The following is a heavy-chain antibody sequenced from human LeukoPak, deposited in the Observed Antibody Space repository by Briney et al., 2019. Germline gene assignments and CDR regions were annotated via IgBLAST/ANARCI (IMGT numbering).Heavy chain of an antibody. CDR3: ARGQGAMVRGVIHQFYDYVWGSYRYTGFDY. V-gene: IGHV1-8*01. J-gene: IGHJ4*02. CDR1: GYTFTSYD. D-gene: IGHD3-16*02. CDR2: MNPNSGNT. Sequence: ASVKVSCKASGYTFTSYDINWVRQATGQGLEWMGWMNPNSGNTGYAQKLQGRVTMTRNTSISTAYMELSSLRSEDTAVYYCARGQGAMVRGVIHQFYDYVWGSYRYTGFDYWGQGTLVTVSS.